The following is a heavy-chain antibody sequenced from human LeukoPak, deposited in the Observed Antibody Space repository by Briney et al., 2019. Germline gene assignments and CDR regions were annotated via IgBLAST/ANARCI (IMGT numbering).Heavy chain of an antibody. Sequence: SVKVSCKASGGTFSSYAISWVRQAPGQGLEWMGRIIPILGIANYAQKFQGRVTMTTDTSTSTAYMELRSLRSDDTAVYYCARDWDSGYYYGIDYWGQGTLVTVSS. CDR3: ARDWDSGYYYGIDY. CDR1: GGTFSSYA. V-gene: IGHV1-69*04. D-gene: IGHD3-22*01. CDR2: IIPILGIA. J-gene: IGHJ4*02.